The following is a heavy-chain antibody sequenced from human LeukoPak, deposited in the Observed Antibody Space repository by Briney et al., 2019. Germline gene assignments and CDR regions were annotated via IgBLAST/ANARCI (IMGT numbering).Heavy chain of an antibody. CDR2: ISGSGGST. Sequence: LSLTCTVSGGSISSGDYYWSWIRQAPGTGLEWVSAISGSGGSTYYADSVKGRFTISRDNSKNTLYLQMNSLRAEDTAVYYCARENYYDSSGYSVYWGQGTLVTVSS. J-gene: IGHJ4*02. V-gene: IGHV3-23*01. D-gene: IGHD3-22*01. CDR1: GGSISSGDYY. CDR3: ARENYYDSSGYSVY.